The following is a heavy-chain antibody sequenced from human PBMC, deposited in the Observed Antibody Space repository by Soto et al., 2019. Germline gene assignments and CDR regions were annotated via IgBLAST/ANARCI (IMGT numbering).Heavy chain of an antibody. D-gene: IGHD3-10*01. Sequence: SETLSLTCTVSGASVSSGSYYWSWIRQPPGKGLEWIGYIYYTGSTNYNPSLRSRVTISVDTSKNQFSLKLSSVTAADTAVYYCARAPGEGYNWFDPWGQGTLVTVSS. J-gene: IGHJ5*02. V-gene: IGHV4-61*01. CDR1: GASVSSGSYY. CDR3: ARAPGEGYNWFDP. CDR2: IYYTGST.